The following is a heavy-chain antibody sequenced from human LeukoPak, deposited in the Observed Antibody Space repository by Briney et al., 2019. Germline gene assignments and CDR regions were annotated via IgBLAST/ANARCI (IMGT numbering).Heavy chain of an antibody. J-gene: IGHJ6*04. D-gene: IGHD3-10*02. V-gene: IGHV3-48*03. CDR2: IISSGSTI. Sequence: GGSLRLSCAASGFTFSSYEMNWVRQAPGRGLEWVSYIISSGSTIYYADSVKGRFTISRDNAKNSLYLQMNSLRAEDTAVYYCAELGITMIGGVWGKGTTVTISS. CDR3: AELGITMIGGV. CDR1: GFTFSSYE.